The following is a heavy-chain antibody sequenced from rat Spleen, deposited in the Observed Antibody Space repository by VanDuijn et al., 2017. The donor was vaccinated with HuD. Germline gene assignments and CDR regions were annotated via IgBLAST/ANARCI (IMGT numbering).Heavy chain of an antibody. CDR2: ITNTGGST. D-gene: IGHD4-3*01. V-gene: IGHV5-29*01. J-gene: IGHJ4*01. Sequence: EVQLVESDGGLVQPGRSLKLSCAVSGFTFSDYYMAWVRQAPTKGLEWVATITNTGGSTYYPDSVKGRFTISRDNAKSTLYLQMDSLRSEDTATYYCARHRAGYGVMDAWGQGASVTVSS. CDR3: ARHRAGYGVMDA. CDR1: GFTFSDYY.